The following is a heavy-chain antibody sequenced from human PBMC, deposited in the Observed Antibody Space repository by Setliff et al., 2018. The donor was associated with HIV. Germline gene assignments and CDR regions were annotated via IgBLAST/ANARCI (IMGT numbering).Heavy chain of an antibody. CDR3: ARDPSPYYSDDSGYPDDAFDI. V-gene: IGHV1-46*03. Sequence: ASVKVSCKASGYTFTRYYMHWVRQAPGQGLEWMGMISPSGISTSYAQKFQGRVTMTRDTSTSTAYMELSSLRSEDTAVYYCARDPSPYYSDDSGYPDDAFDIWGQGTMVTISS. J-gene: IGHJ3*02. D-gene: IGHD3-22*01. CDR1: GYTFTRYY. CDR2: ISPSGIST.